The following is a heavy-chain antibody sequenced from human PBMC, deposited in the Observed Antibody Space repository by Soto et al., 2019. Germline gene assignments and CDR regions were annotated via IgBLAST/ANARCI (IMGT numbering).Heavy chain of an antibody. V-gene: IGHV3-72*01. Sequence: EVVLVESGGGLVQPGVSLRLSCAASGFTFSDHYMDWVRQAPGKGLEWVGRIRNKANSYGTKYAASVQGRFTISRDDSKDLLFLQMNSMRDEDTVMYYCIRVARGGIGNRLLDYWGQGTLVAVSS. CDR2: IRNKANSYGT. CDR1: GFTFSDHY. J-gene: IGHJ4*02. CDR3: IRVARGGIGNRLLDY. D-gene: IGHD5-18*01.